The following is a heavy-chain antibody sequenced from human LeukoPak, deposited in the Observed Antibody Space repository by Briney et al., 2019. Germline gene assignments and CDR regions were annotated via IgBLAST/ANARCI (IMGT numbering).Heavy chain of an antibody. Sequence: ASVKVSCKASGYTFTSYYMHWGRQSPGQGVEWMGWINPNSGGTNYTQKFQGRVTMTRNTSISTAYMELSRLRSDDTAVYYCARGRQQLVDYYYYGMDVWGQGTTVTVSS. CDR3: ARGRQQLVDYYYYGMDV. J-gene: IGHJ6*02. V-gene: IGHV1-2*02. CDR1: GYTFTSYY. D-gene: IGHD6-13*01. CDR2: INPNSGGT.